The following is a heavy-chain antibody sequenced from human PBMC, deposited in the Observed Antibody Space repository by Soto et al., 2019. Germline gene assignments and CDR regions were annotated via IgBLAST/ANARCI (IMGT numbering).Heavy chain of an antibody. Sequence: PSETLSLTCAVSGGSISSSNWWSWVRQPPGKGLEWIGEIYHSGSTNYNPSLKSRVTISVDKSKNQFSLKLSSVTAADTAVYYCARDYYYDSSGFDYWGQGTLVTSPQ. V-gene: IGHV4-4*02. CDR1: GGSISSSNW. D-gene: IGHD3-22*01. CDR3: ARDYYYDSSGFDY. J-gene: IGHJ4*02. CDR2: IYHSGST.